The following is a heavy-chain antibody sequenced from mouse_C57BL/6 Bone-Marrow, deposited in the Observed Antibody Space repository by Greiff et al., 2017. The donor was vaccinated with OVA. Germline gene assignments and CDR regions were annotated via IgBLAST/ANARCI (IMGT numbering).Heavy chain of an antibody. V-gene: IGHV5-4*01. J-gene: IGHJ3*01. CDR1: GFTFSSYA. D-gene: IGHD2-4*01. CDR2: ISDGGSYT. Sequence: EVQVVESGGGLVKPGGSLKLSCAASGFTFSSYAMSWVRQTPEKRLEWVATISDGGSYTYYPDNVKGRFTISRDNAKNNLYLQMSHLKSEDTAMYYCARDQAYDYDVAWFAYWGQGTLVTVSA. CDR3: ARDQAYDYDVAWFAY.